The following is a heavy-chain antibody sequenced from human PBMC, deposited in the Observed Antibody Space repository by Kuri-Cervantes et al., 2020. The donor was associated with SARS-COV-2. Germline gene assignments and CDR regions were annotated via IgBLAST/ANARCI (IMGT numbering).Heavy chain of an antibody. CDR2: IYYSGSS. CDR1: GGSMSTYY. D-gene: IGHD3-22*01. V-gene: IGHV4-59*12. CDR3: AGGQIVVVLAV. J-gene: IGHJ4*02. Sequence: SETLSLTCTVSGGSMSTYYWSWIRQPPGKGLEWIGYIYYSGSSNYNPSLKSRVTISVDTSKTQFSLKLSSVTAADTAVYYCAGGQIVVVLAVWGQGTLVTVSS.